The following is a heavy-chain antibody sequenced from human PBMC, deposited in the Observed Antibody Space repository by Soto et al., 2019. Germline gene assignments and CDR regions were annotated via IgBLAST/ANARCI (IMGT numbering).Heavy chain of an antibody. V-gene: IGHV4-31*11. Sequence: PSETLSLTCAVSGGSISSGCYSWSWIRQPPGKGLEWIGYIYYSGSTYYNPSLRSRVTISVDTSKNQFSLKLSSVTAADTAVYYCARNSGDCSGTSCYVGWLDPWGQGTLVTVSS. CDR2: IYYSGST. CDR3: ARNSGDCSGTSCYVGWLDP. D-gene: IGHD2-2*01. CDR1: GGSISSGCYS. J-gene: IGHJ5*02.